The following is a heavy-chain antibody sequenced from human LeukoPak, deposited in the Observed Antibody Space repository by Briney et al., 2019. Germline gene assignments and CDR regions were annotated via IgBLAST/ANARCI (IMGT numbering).Heavy chain of an antibody. J-gene: IGHJ4*02. CDR1: GFTFSDHY. CDR3: TRSSRFIAAAGRSFDY. CDR2: ISSTGNTI. V-gene: IGHV3-11*04. D-gene: IGHD6-13*01. Sequence: GGSLRLSCAASGFTFSDHYMTWIRQAPGKGLEWVSYISSTGNTIYYADSVKGRFTISRDNAKNSLYLQMNSLRAEDTAVYYCTRSSRFIAAAGRSFDYWGQGTLVTVSS.